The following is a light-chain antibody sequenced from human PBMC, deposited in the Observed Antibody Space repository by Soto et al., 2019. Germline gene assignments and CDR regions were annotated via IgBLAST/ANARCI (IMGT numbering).Light chain of an antibody. Sequence: QSVLTQPASVSGSPGQSITISCTGSSGDVGANNYVSWIQQHPGKAPKIIIHDVTSRPSGVSDRFSGSKSGNTASLTISGLQAEDEADYYCSSFTGSSTLLFGGGTKVTVL. V-gene: IGLV2-14*01. J-gene: IGLJ2*01. CDR1: SGDVGANNY. CDR2: DVT. CDR3: SSFTGSSTLL.